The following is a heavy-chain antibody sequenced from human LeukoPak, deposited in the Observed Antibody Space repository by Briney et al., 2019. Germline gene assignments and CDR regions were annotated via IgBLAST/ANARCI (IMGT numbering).Heavy chain of an antibody. CDR1: GGTFSSYA. Sequence: GASVKVSCKASGGTFSSYAISWVRQAPGQGLEWMGGIIPIFGTANCAQKFQGRVTITADESTSTAYMELSSLRSEDTAVYYCLRQANYYDSSGYLYWGQGTLVTVSS. CDR2: IIPIFGTA. D-gene: IGHD3-22*01. J-gene: IGHJ4*02. CDR3: LRQANYYDSSGYLY. V-gene: IGHV1-69*13.